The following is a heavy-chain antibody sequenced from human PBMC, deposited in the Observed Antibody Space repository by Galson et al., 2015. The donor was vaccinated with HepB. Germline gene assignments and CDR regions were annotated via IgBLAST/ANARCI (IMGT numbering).Heavy chain of an antibody. CDR3: ARDWMDWFDP. D-gene: IGHD2-2*03. V-gene: IGHV3-11*01. CDR1: GFTFSDYY. CDR2: ISSSGSTI. Sequence: SLRLSCAASGFTFSDYYMSWIRQAPGKGLEWVSYISSSGSTIYYADSVKGRFTISRDKAKNSLYLQMNSMRAEDTAGYYLARDWMDWFDPWGQGTLVTVSS. J-gene: IGHJ5*02.